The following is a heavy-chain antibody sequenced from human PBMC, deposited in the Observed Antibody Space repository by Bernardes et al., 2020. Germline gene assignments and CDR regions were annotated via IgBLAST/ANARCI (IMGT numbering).Heavy chain of an antibody. J-gene: IGHJ2*01. CDR2: IYYSGST. CDR3: ARHSAYYDFWSGQGNWYFDL. CDR1: GGSISSYY. D-gene: IGHD3-3*01. V-gene: IGHV4-59*08. Sequence: SETLSLTRTVSGGSISSYYWSWIRQPPGKGLEWIGYIYYSGSTNYNPSLKSRVTISVDTSKNQFSLKLSSVTAADTAVYYCARHSAYYDFWSGQGNWYFDLWGRGTLVTVSS.